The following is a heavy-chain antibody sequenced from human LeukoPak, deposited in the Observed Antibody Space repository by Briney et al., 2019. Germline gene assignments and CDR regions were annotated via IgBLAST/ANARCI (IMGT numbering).Heavy chain of an antibody. V-gene: IGHV3-23*01. CDR2: IFPSGGEI. J-gene: IGHJ4*02. CDR1: GFTFSTFA. D-gene: IGHD2-8*02. Sequence: GGSLRLSCAASGFTFSTFAMIWVRQPPGKGLEWVSSIFPSGGEIHYADSVRGRFTISRDNSKNTLSLQMNSLRAEHTAIYYCATYRQVLLPFESWGQGTLVTVSS. CDR3: ATYRQVLLPFES.